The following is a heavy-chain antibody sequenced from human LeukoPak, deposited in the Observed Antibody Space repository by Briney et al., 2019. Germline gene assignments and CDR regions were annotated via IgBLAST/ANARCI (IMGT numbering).Heavy chain of an antibody. CDR3: AHSSLRYYDSSGYYHPSYFDY. CDR2: IYWADDK. CDR1: GISLSTSGGG. Sequence: SGPTLVNPTQTLTLPCTFSGISLSTSGGGVGSIRQPPGKALEWLALIYWADDKRSSPSLQSRLTITKDTSKNQVVLTMTNMDPVDTATYYCAHSSLRYYDSSGYYHPSYFDYWGQGTLVTVSS. D-gene: IGHD3-22*01. J-gene: IGHJ4*02. V-gene: IGHV2-5*02.